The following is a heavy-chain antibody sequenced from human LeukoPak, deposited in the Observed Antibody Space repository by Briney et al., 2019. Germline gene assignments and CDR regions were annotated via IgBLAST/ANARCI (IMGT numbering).Heavy chain of an antibody. D-gene: IGHD3-22*01. CDR3: AAYYDSSGYDALDI. CDR1: GYTFTSYG. V-gene: IGHV1-18*01. CDR2: ISAYNGNT. J-gene: IGHJ3*02. Sequence: ASVTVSCTASGYTFTSYGISWVRQAPGQGLEWMGWISAYNGNTNYAQKLQGRVTMTTDTSTSTAYMELRSLRSDDTAVYYCAAYYDSSGYDALDIWGQGTMVTVSS.